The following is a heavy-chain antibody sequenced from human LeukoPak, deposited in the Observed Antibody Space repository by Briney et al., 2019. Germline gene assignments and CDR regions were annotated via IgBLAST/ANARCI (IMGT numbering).Heavy chain of an antibody. CDR3: ARDPFWTSTRSSDY. D-gene: IGHD1-26*01. CDR2: IDPNSGGT. V-gene: IGHV1-2*02. CDR1: GYTFTDYY. Sequence: ASVKVSCKASGYTFTDYYMHWVRQAPGQGLEWMGWIDPNSGGTNYAQKFQGRVTMTRDTSINTAYMELSRLRSDDTAVYYCARDPFWTSTRSSDYWGQGTLLTVSS. J-gene: IGHJ4*02.